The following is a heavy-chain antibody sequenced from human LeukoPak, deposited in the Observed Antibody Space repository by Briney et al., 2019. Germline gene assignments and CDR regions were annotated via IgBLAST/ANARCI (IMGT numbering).Heavy chain of an antibody. CDR1: GFTFSTYA. CDR2: IFRSGGEI. D-gene: IGHD5-18*01. CDR3: ATYRQVLVPFEA. Sequence: GGSLRLSCAASGFTFSTYAMIWVRQPPGKGLEWVSGIFRSGGEIYYADSVRGRFTISRDNSKSILYLQMNSLIAEDTAMYYCATYRQVLVPFEAWGQGTLVTVSS. V-gene: IGHV3-23*01. J-gene: IGHJ4*02.